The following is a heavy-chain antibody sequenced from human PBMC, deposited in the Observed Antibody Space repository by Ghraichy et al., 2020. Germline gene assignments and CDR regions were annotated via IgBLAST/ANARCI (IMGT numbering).Heavy chain of an antibody. D-gene: IGHD3-3*01. J-gene: IGHJ3*02. Sequence: GGSLRLSCAASGFTVSSNYMSWVRQAPGKGLEWVSVIYSGGSTYYADSVKGRFTISRDNSKNTLYLQMNSLRAEDTAVYYCARDRTPHGGYDFWPGDAFDIWGQGTMVTVSS. CDR2: IYSGGST. CDR1: GFTVSSNY. V-gene: IGHV3-53*01. CDR3: ARDRTPHGGYDFWPGDAFDI.